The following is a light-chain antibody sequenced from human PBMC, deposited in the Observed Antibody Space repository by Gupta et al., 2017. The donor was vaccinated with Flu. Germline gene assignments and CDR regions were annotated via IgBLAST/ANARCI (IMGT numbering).Light chain of an antibody. Sequence: GTLSLSPGERATLSCRASESVSSYLAWYQQKPGQAPRLLIYDASNRATGIPARFSGSGSGTDFTLTISSLEPEDFAVYYCQQRNSWPPLTFGGGTKVEIK. CDR1: ESVSSY. V-gene: IGKV3-11*01. CDR3: QQRNSWPPLT. CDR2: DAS. J-gene: IGKJ4*01.